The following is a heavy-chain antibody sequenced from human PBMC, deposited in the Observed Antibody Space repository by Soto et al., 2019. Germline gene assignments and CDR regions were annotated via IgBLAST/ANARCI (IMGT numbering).Heavy chain of an antibody. J-gene: IGHJ4*02. CDR3: ASPASSSWQFDY. CDR1: GYTFTSYG. V-gene: IGHV1-18*04. Sequence: ASVKVSCKASGYTFTSYGISWVRQAPGQGLEWMGWISAYNGNTNYAQKLQGRVTMTTDTSTSTAYMELRGLRSDDTAVYYCASPASSSWQFDYWGQGTLVTVSS. CDR2: ISAYNGNT. D-gene: IGHD6-13*01.